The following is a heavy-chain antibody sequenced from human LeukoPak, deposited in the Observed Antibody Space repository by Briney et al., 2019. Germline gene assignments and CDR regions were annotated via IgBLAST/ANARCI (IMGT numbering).Heavy chain of an antibody. D-gene: IGHD3-10*01. J-gene: IGHJ4*02. CDR1: EFIFSAFP. V-gene: IGHV3-23*01. CDR3: AIGGGSDY. CDR2: INGDGDST. Sequence: GGSLRLSCAASEFIFSAFPMSWIRQAGGKGLEWVSSINGDGDSTHYAGSVKGRFTISRDNSKNTLYLEMNSLRVEDTAVYYCAIGGGSDYWGQGTLVTVSS.